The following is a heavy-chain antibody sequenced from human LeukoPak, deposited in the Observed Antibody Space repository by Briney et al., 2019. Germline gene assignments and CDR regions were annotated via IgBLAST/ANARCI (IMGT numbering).Heavy chain of an antibody. CDR2: IKSKTDGGTT. V-gene: IGHV3-15*07. CDR1: GFTFINAW. D-gene: IGHD5-18*01. CDR3: ARDAVDTANAV. Sequence: GGSLRLSCAASGFTFINAWMNWVRQAPGKGLEWVGRIKSKTDGGTTDYAAPVKGRFTISRDDSKNTLYLQMNSLRAEDTAVYYCARDAVDTANAVWGQGTTVTVSS. J-gene: IGHJ6*02.